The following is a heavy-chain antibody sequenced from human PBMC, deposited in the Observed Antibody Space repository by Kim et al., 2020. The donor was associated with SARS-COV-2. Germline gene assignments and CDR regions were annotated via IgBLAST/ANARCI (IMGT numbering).Heavy chain of an antibody. Sequence: GGSLRLSCAASGFTFSSYWMHWVRQAPGKGLVWVSRINSDGSSTSYADSVKGRFTISRDNAKNTLYLQMNSLRAEDTAVYYCARGHYDSSGWDPKSQSVDPWGQGTLVTVSS. CDR1: GFTFSSYW. D-gene: IGHD3-22*01. V-gene: IGHV3-74*01. CDR2: INSDGSST. CDR3: ARGHYDSSGWDPKSQSVDP. J-gene: IGHJ5*02.